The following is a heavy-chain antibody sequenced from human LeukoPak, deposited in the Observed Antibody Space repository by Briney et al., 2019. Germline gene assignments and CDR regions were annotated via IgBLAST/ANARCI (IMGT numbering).Heavy chain of an antibody. V-gene: IGHV4-34*01. CDR3: AAGQLPNWFDP. CDR2: INHSGST. Sequence: SETLSLTCAVYGGSFSGYYWSWIRQPPGKGLEWIGEINHSGSTNYNPSLKSRVTISVDTSKNQFSLKLSSVTAADTAVYYCAAGQLPNWFDPWGQGTLVTVSS. J-gene: IGHJ5*02. CDR1: GGSFSGYY. D-gene: IGHD2-2*01.